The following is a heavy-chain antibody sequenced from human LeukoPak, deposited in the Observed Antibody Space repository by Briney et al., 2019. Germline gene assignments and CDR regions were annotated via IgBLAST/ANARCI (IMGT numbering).Heavy chain of an antibody. CDR1: GGSISGYS. CDR3: AGQPTNYYYGMDV. Sequence: SETLSLTCTVSGGSISGYSWSWIRQPPGKGLEWIGYIYYSGSTYYNPSLKSRVTISVDTSKNQFSLKLSSVTAADTAVYYCAGQPTNYYYGMDVWGQGTTVTVSS. CDR2: IYYSGST. J-gene: IGHJ6*02. V-gene: IGHV4-59*06.